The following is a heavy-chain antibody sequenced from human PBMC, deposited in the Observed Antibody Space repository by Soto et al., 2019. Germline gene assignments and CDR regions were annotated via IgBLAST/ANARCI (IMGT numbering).Heavy chain of an antibody. CDR1: GFTFTISA. CDR2: IVVGSGNT. J-gene: IGHJ3*02. CDR3: AAQGVVISRRAFDI. D-gene: IGHD3-22*01. V-gene: IGHV1-58*01. Sequence: GASVKVSCKASGFTFTISAVQWVRQARGQRLEWIGWIVVGSGNTNYAQKFQERVTITRDVSTSTAYMELSSLRSEDTAVYYCAAQGVVISRRAFDIWGQGTMVTVSS.